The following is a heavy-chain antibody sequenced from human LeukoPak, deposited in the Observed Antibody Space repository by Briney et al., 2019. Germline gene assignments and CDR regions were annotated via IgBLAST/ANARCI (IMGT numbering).Heavy chain of an antibody. CDR2: IYYSGSS. CDR3: ARDQRIAAAGTYYYYYMDV. CDR1: GGSISNYY. V-gene: IGHV4-59*01. D-gene: IGHD6-13*01. J-gene: IGHJ6*03. Sequence: KPSETLSLTCTVSGGSISNYYWTWIRQPPGKGLEWIGYIYYSGSSNYNPSLKSRVTISVDTSKNQFSLKLSSVTAADTAVYYCARDQRIAAAGTYYYYYMDVWGKGTTVTVSS.